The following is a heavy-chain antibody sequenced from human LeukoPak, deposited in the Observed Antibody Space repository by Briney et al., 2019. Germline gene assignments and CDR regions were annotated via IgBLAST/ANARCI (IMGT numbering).Heavy chain of an antibody. CDR3: ARAQFRH. V-gene: IGHV3-21*01. CDR1: GINFNDYT. Sequence: GGSLRLSCEGSGINFNDYTMNWVRQAPGKGLEWVSSISSRNSFIHYTDSVKGRFTISRDNAKNSLYLQMDSLRAEDTAVYYCARAQFRHWGQGTLVTVSS. J-gene: IGHJ4*02. CDR2: ISSRNSFI. D-gene: IGHD5-24*01.